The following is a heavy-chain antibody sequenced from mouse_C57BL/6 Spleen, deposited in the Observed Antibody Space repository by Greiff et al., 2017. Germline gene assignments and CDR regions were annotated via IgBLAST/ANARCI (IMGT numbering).Heavy chain of an antibody. V-gene: IGHV5-4*01. D-gene: IGHD2-1*01. J-gene: IGHJ1*03. CDR3: AREEGNYGYFDV. CDR2: ISDGGSYT. Sequence: EVQRVESGGGLVKPGGSLKLSCAASGFTFSSYAMSWVRQTPEKRLEWVATISDGGSYTYYPDNVKGRFTISRDNAKNNLYLQMRHLKSEDTAMYYCAREEGNYGYFDVWGTGTTVTVSS. CDR1: GFTFSSYA.